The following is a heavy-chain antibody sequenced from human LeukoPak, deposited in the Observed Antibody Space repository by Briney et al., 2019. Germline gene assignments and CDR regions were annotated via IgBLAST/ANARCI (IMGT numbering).Heavy chain of an antibody. D-gene: IGHD1-26*01. Sequence: SETLSLTCTVSGGSISSSSYYWGWIRQPPGKGLEWIGSIYYSGSSYYNPSLKSPVTISVDTSKNQFSLKVSSVTAADTAVYYCARTRVPGSYSPKGPFDYWGQGTLVTVSS. CDR2: IYYSGSS. J-gene: IGHJ4*02. V-gene: IGHV4-39*07. CDR1: GGSISSSSYY. CDR3: ARTRVPGSYSPKGPFDY.